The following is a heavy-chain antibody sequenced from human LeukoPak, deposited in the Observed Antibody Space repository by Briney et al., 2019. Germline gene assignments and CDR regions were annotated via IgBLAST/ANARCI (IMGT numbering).Heavy chain of an antibody. CDR3: ARDRIAVAGTFDY. V-gene: IGHV4-34*01. Sequence: SETLSLTCAVYGGSFSGYYWSWIRQPPGKGLEWIGEINHSGSTNYNPSLKSRVTISVDTSKNQFSLKLSSVTAADTAVYYCARDRIAVAGTFDYWGQGTLVTVSS. J-gene: IGHJ4*02. CDR2: INHSGST. CDR1: GGSFSGYY. D-gene: IGHD6-19*01.